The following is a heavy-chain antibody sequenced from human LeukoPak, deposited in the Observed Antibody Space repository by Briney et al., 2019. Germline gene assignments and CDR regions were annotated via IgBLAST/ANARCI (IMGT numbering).Heavy chain of an antibody. V-gene: IGHV1-18*01. D-gene: IGHD4-23*01. CDR3: ARGDYGGHPDY. J-gene: IGHJ4*02. CDR2: ISGYNGNT. Sequence: ASVKVSCKASGYTFTTYGITWVRQSPGQGLEWMGWISGYNGNTIYAQKLQGRVTMTTDTSTSTAYMGLRSLRSDDTAVYYCARGDYGGHPDYWGQGTLVTVSS. CDR1: GYTFTTYG.